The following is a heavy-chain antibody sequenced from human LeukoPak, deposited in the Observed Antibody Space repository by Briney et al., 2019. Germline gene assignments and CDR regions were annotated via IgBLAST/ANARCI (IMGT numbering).Heavy chain of an antibody. CDR1: GGSISSSNW. CDR3: ARGEDIVVVPAAPPFDY. Sequence: SGTLSLTCAVSGGSISSSNWWSWVRQPPGKGLEWIGEIYHSGSTNYNPSLKSRVTISVDKSKNQFSLKLSSVTAADTAVYYCARGEDIVVVPAAPPFDYWGQGTLVTVSS. CDR2: IYHSGST. D-gene: IGHD2-2*01. J-gene: IGHJ4*02. V-gene: IGHV4-4*02.